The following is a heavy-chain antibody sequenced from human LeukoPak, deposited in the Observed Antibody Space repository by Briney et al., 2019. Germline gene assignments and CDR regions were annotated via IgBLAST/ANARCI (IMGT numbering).Heavy chain of an antibody. CDR3: ARQPIYEAYFDF. D-gene: IGHD3-16*01. CDR1: GFTFSRYW. V-gene: IGHV3-74*01. J-gene: IGHJ4*02. Sequence: GGSLRLSCAASGFTFSRYWMHWVRQAPGKGLVWVSRINTDGSSTNYADSVKGRFTISRDNAKNTLYLQMNSLRAEDTAVYYCARQPIYEAYFDFWGQGTLVTVSS. CDR2: INTDGSST.